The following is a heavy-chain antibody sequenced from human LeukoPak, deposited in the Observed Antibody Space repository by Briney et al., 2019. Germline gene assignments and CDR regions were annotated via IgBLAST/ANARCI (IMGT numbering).Heavy chain of an antibody. D-gene: IGHD4-17*01. CDR2: IYSGESET. CDR1: GYPFTSYW. CDR3: ARLYGDYALDY. Sequence: GESLKISFRGSGYPFTSYWINWVRQMPGKGLEWMGIIYSGESETRYSPSFQGQVTISADKSITTVYLQWSSLKASDTAMYYCARLYGDYALDYWGQGTLVSVSS. J-gene: IGHJ4*02. V-gene: IGHV5-51*01.